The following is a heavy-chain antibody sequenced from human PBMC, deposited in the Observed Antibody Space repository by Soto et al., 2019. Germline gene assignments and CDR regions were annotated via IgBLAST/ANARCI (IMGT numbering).Heavy chain of an antibody. Sequence: QVQLVQSGAEVKKPGSSVKVSCKASGGTFSSYAISWVRQAPGQGLEWMGGIIPIFGTANYAQKFQGRVTXXAXEXXSTAYMELSSLRSEDTAVYYCARDQPSGAVAGMQYWGQGTLVTVSS. CDR3: ARDQPSGAVAGMQY. CDR2: IIPIFGTA. J-gene: IGHJ4*02. D-gene: IGHD6-19*01. V-gene: IGHV1-69*12. CDR1: GGTFSSYA.